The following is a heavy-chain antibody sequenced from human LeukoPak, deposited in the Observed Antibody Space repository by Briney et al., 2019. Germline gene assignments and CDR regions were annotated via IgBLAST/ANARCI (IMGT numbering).Heavy chain of an antibody. D-gene: IGHD1-20*01. CDR3: ALPITGTTRGPLDY. CDR1: GFTFSSYA. V-gene: IGHV3-23*01. J-gene: IGHJ4*02. Sequence: PGGSLRLSCAASGFTFSSYAMSWVRQAPGKGLEWVSAISGSGGSTYYADSVKGRFTISRDNSKNTLYLQMNSLRAEDTAVYYCALPITGTTRGPLDYWGQGTLVTVSS. CDR2: ISGSGGST.